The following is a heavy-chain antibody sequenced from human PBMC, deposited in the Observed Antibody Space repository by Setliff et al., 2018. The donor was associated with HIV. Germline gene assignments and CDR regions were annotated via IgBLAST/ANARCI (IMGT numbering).Heavy chain of an antibody. D-gene: IGHD2-2*03. CDR2: INPSGGST. J-gene: IGHJ6*03. CDR3: ARDGPALDIVVVPAASVLGYYYYYMDV. CDR1: GYTFTAYY. Sequence: ASVKVSCKTSGYTFTAYYMHWVRQAPGQGLEWMGIINPSGGSTSYAQKFQGRVTMTRDTSTSTVYMELSSLRSEDTAVYHCARDGPALDIVVVPAASVLGYYYYYMDVWGKGTTVTVSS. V-gene: IGHV1-46*01.